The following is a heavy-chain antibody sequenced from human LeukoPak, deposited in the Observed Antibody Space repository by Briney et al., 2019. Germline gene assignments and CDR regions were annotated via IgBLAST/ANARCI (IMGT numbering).Heavy chain of an antibody. CDR1: GGSFSGYY. D-gene: IGHD4-17*01. CDR2: INHSGST. CDR3: AREWNPDYGEPH. Sequence: SETLSLTCAVYGGSFSGYYWSWIRQPPRKGLEWIGEINHSGSTNYNPSLKSRVTISVDTSKNQFSLKLSSVTAADTAVYYCAREWNPDYGEPHWGQGTLVTVSS. J-gene: IGHJ4*02. V-gene: IGHV4-34*01.